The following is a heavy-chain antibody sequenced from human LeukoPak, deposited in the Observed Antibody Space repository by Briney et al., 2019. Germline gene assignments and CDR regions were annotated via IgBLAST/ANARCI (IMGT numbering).Heavy chain of an antibody. Sequence: SQTLSLTCTVSGGSISSGDYYWSWIRQPPGKGLEWIGEINHSGSTNYNPSLKSRVTISVDTSKNQFSLKLSSVTAADTAVYYCARPTDHLAGDYWYFDLWGRGTLVTVSS. CDR3: ARPTDHLAGDYWYFDL. V-gene: IGHV4-30-4*01. CDR1: GGSISSGDYY. D-gene: IGHD6-19*01. J-gene: IGHJ2*01. CDR2: INHSGST.